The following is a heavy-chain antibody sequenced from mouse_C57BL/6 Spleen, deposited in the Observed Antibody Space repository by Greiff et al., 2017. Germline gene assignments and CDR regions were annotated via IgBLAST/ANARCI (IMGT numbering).Heavy chain of an antibody. D-gene: IGHD2-1*01. CDR3: ARLLLWGYFDY. V-gene: IGHV1-26*01. CDR2: IIPKNGGT. CDR1: GYTFTDSY. J-gene: IGHJ2*01. Sequence: VQLQQSGPELVKPGASVKISCKASGYTFTDSYMNWVKQSHGKSLAWIGDIIPKNGGTSYTQKFKGKATLTVDKSSSTAYMELRSLTSEDSAVYYCARLLLWGYFDYWGQGTTLTVAS.